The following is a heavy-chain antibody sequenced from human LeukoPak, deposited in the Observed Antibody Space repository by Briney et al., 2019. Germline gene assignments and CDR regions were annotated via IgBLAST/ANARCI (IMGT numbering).Heavy chain of an antibody. Sequence: GGSLRLSCAASGFTFRTYAMSWVRQAPGKGLEWVSAIADSGDTTHYSDSVKGRFTISRDNSLNMLYLQMNSLRAEDTALYYCAKDLTAVGAGGFDLWGQGTMVTVSS. D-gene: IGHD5-18*01. CDR1: GFTFRTYA. J-gene: IGHJ3*01. CDR2: IADSGDTT. V-gene: IGHV3-23*01. CDR3: AKDLTAVGAGGFDL.